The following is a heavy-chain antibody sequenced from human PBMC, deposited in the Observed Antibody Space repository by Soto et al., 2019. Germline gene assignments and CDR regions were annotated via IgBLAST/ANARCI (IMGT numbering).Heavy chain of an antibody. D-gene: IGHD3-10*01. CDR1: GGSISSYY. J-gene: IGHJ5*02. Sequence: PSETLSLTCTVSGGSISSYYWSWIRQPPGKGLEWIGYIYYSGSTNYNPSLKSRVTISVDTSKNQFSLKLSSVTAADTAVYYCAREGGSGSYYNVWFDPWGQGTLVTVSS. CDR2: IYYSGST. CDR3: AREGGSGSYYNVWFDP. V-gene: IGHV4-59*01.